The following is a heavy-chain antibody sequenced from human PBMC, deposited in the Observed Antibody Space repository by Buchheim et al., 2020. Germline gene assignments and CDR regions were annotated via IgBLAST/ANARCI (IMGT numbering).Heavy chain of an antibody. J-gene: IGHJ4*02. CDR3: ARTSGSGLSDY. D-gene: IGHD6-19*01. V-gene: IGHV3-7*01. Sequence: EVQLVGSGGGLVQPGGSLRLSCAASGFTFTNYWMSWVRQAPGKGLEWVANIKQDGSEKHYVDSVKGRFTISRDNAKNSLYLQMNSLRADDTAVYYCARTSGSGLSDYWGQGTL. CDR1: GFTFTNYW. CDR2: IKQDGSEK.